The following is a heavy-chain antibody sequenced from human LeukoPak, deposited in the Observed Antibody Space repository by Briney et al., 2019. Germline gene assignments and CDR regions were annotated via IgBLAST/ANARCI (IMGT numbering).Heavy chain of an antibody. D-gene: IGHD3-3*01. V-gene: IGHV1-2*02. CDR2: INPNSGGT. J-gene: IGHJ4*02. Sequence: ASVKVSCKASGYTFTGYYMHWVRQAPGQGLEWTGWINPNSGGTNYAQKFQGRITMTRDTSISTAYMELSGLRSEDTAVYYCARMNNWSDDYWGQGTLVTVSS. CDR1: GYTFTGYY. CDR3: ARMNNWSDDY.